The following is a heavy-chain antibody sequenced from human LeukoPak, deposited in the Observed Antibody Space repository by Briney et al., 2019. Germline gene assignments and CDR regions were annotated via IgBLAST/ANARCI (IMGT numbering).Heavy chain of an antibody. CDR3: ARDPTPRYCSSTSCPLYGMDV. J-gene: IGHJ6*02. CDR2: ISSSSSYI. CDR1: GFTLSSYS. Sequence: PGGSLRLSCAASGFTLSSYSMNWVRQAPGKGLEWVSSISSSSSYIYYADSVKGRFTISRDNAKNSLYLQMNSLRAEDTAVYYCARDPTPRYCSSTSCPLYGMDVWGQGTTVTVSS. V-gene: IGHV3-21*01. D-gene: IGHD2-2*01.